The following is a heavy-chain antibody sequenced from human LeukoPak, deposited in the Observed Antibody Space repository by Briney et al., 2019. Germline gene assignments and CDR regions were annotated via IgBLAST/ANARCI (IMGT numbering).Heavy chain of an antibody. Sequence: GGSLRLSCAASGFTFSSYAMSWVRQAPGKGLEWVSAISGSGGSTYYADSVKGRFTISRDNSKNTLYLQMNSLRAVDTAVYYCAKEVGSSSWYTDGIDYWGQGTLVTVSS. CDR2: ISGSGGST. J-gene: IGHJ4*02. CDR3: AKEVGSSSWYTDGIDY. V-gene: IGHV3-23*01. CDR1: GFTFSSYA. D-gene: IGHD6-13*01.